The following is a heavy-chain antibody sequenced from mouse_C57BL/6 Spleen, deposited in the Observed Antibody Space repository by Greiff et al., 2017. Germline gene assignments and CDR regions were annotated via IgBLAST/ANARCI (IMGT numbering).Heavy chain of an antibody. CDR1: GFTFSSYS. Sequence: EVKLVESGGGLVKPGGSLKLSCAASGFTFSSYSMSWVRQTPEKRLEWVATISDGGSYTYYPDNVKGRFTISRDNAKNNLYLQMSHLKSEDTAMYYCARDRDYYSSRSFDYWGQGTTLTVSS. CDR2: ISDGGSYT. D-gene: IGHD1-1*01. J-gene: IGHJ2*01. V-gene: IGHV5-4*01. CDR3: ARDRDYYSSRSFDY.